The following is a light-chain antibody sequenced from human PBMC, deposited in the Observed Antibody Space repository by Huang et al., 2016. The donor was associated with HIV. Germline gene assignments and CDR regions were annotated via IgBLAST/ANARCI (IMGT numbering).Light chain of an antibody. J-gene: IGKJ1*01. CDR2: ATS. CDR1: QGISNY. Sequence: DIQMTQSPSSLSASVGDRVTITCRESQGISNYVAWYQQRPGKAPKLLLYATSRLETGAPSRFSGSRSGTEYTLTSSSLQPEDLATYYCQQYYNNPPWTFGQGTKVEIK. V-gene: IGKV1-NL1*01. CDR3: QQYYNNPPWT.